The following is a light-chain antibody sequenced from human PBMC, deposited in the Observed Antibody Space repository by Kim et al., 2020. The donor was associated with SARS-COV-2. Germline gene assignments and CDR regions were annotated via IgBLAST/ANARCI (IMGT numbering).Light chain of an antibody. CDR2: LNSDGSH. Sequence: SVKLTCTRSSGHSNYAIAWHQQQPEKGPRYLIKLNSDGSHNKGDGIPDRFSGSSSGAERYLTISSLQSEDEADYYCQTWGTGITVFGGGTQLTVL. V-gene: IGLV4-69*02. J-gene: IGLJ2*01. CDR3: QTWGTGITV. CDR1: SGHSNYA.